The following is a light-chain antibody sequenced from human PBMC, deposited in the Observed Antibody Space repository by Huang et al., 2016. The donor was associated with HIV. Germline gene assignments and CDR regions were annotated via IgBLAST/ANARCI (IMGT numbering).Light chain of an antibody. V-gene: IGKV1-39*01. CDR1: DNIRKY. J-gene: IGKJ1*01. CDR2: AAS. CDR3: QQSYNAPRT. Sequence: DIQMTQSPSSLSAVVGDKVTITCRASDNIRKYLNWYQQKPGKAPNLLLYAASSLQSGVPSRFSGSGTGTDFNLTINSLQPEDYATYFCQQSYNAPRTFGQGTKVEIK.